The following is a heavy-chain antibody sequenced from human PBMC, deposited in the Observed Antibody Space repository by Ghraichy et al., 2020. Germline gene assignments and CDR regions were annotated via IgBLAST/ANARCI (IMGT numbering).Heavy chain of an antibody. V-gene: IGHV1-18*04. J-gene: IGHJ5*02. CDR3: ARDGSALPTIVVAGGPGWFDP. Sequence: ASVKVSCEASGYTFSTYGITWVRQAPGQGLEWMGWISAHNGNTNYAQKFQGRVTMTTDTSTTTAYMELRSLRSDDTAVYYCARDGSALPTIVVAGGPGWFDPGGQGTLVTVSS. CDR1: GYTFSTYG. CDR2: ISAHNGNT. D-gene: IGHD3-22*01.